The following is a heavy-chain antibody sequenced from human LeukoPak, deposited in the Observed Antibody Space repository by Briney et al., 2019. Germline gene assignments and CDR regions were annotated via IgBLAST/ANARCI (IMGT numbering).Heavy chain of an antibody. J-gene: IGHJ4*02. CDR1: GGTFSSYA. CDR3: AREVLDTAMVVDY. CDR2: MNPNSGNT. V-gene: IGHV1-8*02. Sequence: ASVKVSCKASGGTFSSYAISWVRQAPGQGLEWMGWMNPNSGNTGYAQKFQGRVTMTRNTSISTAYMELSSLRSEDTAVYYCAREVLDTAMVVDYWGQGTLVTVSS. D-gene: IGHD5-18*01.